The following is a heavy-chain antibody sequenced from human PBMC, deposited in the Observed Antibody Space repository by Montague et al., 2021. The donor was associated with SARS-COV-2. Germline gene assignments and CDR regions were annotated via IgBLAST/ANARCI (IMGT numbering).Heavy chain of an antibody. CDR2: INHSGTT. CDR3: ARWDPQTLTLIGLRGKSASDY. J-gene: IGHJ4*02. V-gene: IGHV4-34*01. Sequence: SETLSLTCAVYGGSFSGYYWTWIRQSPGKGLEWIAEINHSGTTNYNFNPSLRSRVTISVDTSKSQFSLKLSPVTAAGTGVYYCARWDPQTLTLIGLRGKSASDYWGQGTLVTVSS. CDR1: GGSFSGYY. D-gene: IGHD4-23*01.